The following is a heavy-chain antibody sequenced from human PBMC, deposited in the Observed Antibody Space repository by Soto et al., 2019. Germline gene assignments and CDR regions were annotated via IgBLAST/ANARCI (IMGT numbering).Heavy chain of an antibody. Sequence: EVQLVESGGGLVKPGGSLRPSCAASGFTFSDFTMNWVRQAPGKGLQWVSSISSGGSFISYADSVRGRFTISRDNAKNSLYLQVDSLRAEDTAVFFCARGSRRTFDYWGQGTLVTVSS. CDR1: GFTFSDFT. J-gene: IGHJ4*02. D-gene: IGHD6-13*01. V-gene: IGHV3-21*01. CDR2: ISSGGSFI. CDR3: ARGSRRTFDY.